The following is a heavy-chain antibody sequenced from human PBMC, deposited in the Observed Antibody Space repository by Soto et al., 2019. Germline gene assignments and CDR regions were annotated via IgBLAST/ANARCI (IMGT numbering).Heavy chain of an antibody. D-gene: IGHD4-4*01. V-gene: IGHV3-7*03. CDR2: MKEDGGEI. CDR3: VRDRGYSTFDY. J-gene: IGHJ4*02. CDR1: GFTFGNYW. Sequence: GGSLRLSCVASGFTFGNYWMAWVRQPPGKGLEWVANMKEDGGEINYVDSVKGRFTISRDNAKNSLYLQMNSLRVEDTAVYYCVRDRGYSTFDYWGQGPPVTVYS.